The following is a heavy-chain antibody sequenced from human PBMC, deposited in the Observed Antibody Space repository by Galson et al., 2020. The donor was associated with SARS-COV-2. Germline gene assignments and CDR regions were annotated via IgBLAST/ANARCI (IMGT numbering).Heavy chain of an antibody. CDR2: IYYSGSA. CDR1: GASISSRGYS. Sequence: SETLSLTCTVSGASISSRGYSWGWIRQPPGKGLEYIGTIYYSGSAYYNPSLKPRVTLSLVTSENQVSLKLRSVTAADTALYYCAAAPPDYGASGNQYQYLYDYWGPGTLVSVST. D-gene: IGHD2-21*01. CDR3: AAAPPDYGASGNQYQYLYDY. V-gene: IGHV4-39*07. J-gene: IGHJ4*02.